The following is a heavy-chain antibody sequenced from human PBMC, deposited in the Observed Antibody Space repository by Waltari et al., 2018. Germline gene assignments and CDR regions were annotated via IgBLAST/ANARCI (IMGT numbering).Heavy chain of an antibody. CDR3: AKRGYSEYYFDY. J-gene: IGHJ4*02. Sequence: EVQLVESGGGLVQPGRSLRLSCAASGFTFDDYAMHWVRQAPGKGLEWVSGISWNSGSIGYADSVKGLFTISRDNAKNSLYLQMNSLRAEDTALYYCAKRGYSEYYFDYWGQGTLVTVSS. V-gene: IGHV3-9*01. CDR1: GFTFDDYA. D-gene: IGHD5-18*01. CDR2: ISWNSGSI.